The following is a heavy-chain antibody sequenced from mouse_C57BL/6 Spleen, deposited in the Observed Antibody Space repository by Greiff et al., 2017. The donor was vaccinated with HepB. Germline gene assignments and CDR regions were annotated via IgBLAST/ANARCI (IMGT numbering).Heavy chain of an antibody. V-gene: IGHV1-82*01. J-gene: IGHJ1*03. CDR1: GYAFSSSW. CDR2: IYPGDGDT. Sequence: QVQLQQSGPELVKPGASVKISCKASGYAFSSSWMNWVKQRPGKGLEWIGRIYPGDGDTNYNGKFKGKATLTADKSSSTAYMQLSILTSEDSAVYFCAGYALYFDVWGTGTTVTVSS. CDR3: AGYALYFDV. D-gene: IGHD2-2*01.